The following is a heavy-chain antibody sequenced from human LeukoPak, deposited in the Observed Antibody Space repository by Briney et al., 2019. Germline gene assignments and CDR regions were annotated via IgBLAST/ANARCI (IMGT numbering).Heavy chain of an antibody. Sequence: WIRQPPGKGLEWIGYIYYSGSAYYNPSLKSRVTISVDTSKNQFSLNLSSVTAADTAVYYCARDPWCGGGSCYSGTFDYWGLGTLVTVSS. CDR3: ARDPWCGGGSCYSGTFDY. D-gene: IGHD2-15*01. V-gene: IGHV4-30-4*01. CDR2: IYYSGSA. J-gene: IGHJ4*02.